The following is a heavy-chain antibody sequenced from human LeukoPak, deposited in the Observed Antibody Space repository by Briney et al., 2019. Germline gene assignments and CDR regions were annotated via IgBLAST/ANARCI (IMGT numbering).Heavy chain of an antibody. V-gene: IGHV5-51*01. CDR1: GYSFTTSW. CDR3: ARHLSSWYGDY. J-gene: IGHJ4*02. CDR2: IYPGDSDT. Sequence: GESLKISCKGSGYSFTTSWIGWVRQMPGKGLEWMGIIYPGDSDTRYSPSFQGQVTVSADKSISTAYLQWNSLKASDTAMYYCARHLSSWYGDYWGQGTLVTVSS. D-gene: IGHD6-13*01.